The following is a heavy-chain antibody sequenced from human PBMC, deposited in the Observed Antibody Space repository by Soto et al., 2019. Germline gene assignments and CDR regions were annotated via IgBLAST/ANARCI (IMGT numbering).Heavy chain of an antibody. CDR2: IIPIFGTA. Sequence: GASVKVSCKASGGTFSSYAISWVRQAPGQGLEWMGGIIPIFGTANYAQKFQGRVTITADESTSTAYMELSSLRSEDTAVYYCARGIWSSGKRFDPWGQGTLVTVSS. D-gene: IGHD6-19*01. CDR3: ARGIWSSGKRFDP. V-gene: IGHV1-69*13. CDR1: GGTFSSYA. J-gene: IGHJ5*02.